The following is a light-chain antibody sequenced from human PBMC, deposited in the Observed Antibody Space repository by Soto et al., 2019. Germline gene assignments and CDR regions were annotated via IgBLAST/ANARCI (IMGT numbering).Light chain of an antibody. V-gene: IGLV2-14*01. Sequence: QSALTQPASVSGSPGQSITISCTGTSGDVGGYYYVSWYQQLPGKAPKLMISEVSNRPSGVSNRFSGSKSGNTASLTISGLQTEDEADYYCQSYDSSTVVFGGGTKLTVL. CDR3: QSYDSSTVV. CDR2: EVS. J-gene: IGLJ2*01. CDR1: SGDVGGYYY.